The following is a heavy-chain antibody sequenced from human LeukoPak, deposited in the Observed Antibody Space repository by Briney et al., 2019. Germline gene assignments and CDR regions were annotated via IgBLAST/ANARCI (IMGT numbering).Heavy chain of an antibody. CDR3: AKGLIAGVAYFYYYGMDV. Sequence: GGSLRLSCAASGFTVSSNYMSWVRQAPGKGLEWVSVIYSGDSTYYADSVKGRFTISRDNSKNTLYLQMNSLRAEDTAVYYCAKGLIAGVAYFYYYGMDVWGQGTTVTVSS. J-gene: IGHJ6*02. CDR2: IYSGDST. D-gene: IGHD3-16*01. CDR1: GFTVSSNY. V-gene: IGHV3-53*01.